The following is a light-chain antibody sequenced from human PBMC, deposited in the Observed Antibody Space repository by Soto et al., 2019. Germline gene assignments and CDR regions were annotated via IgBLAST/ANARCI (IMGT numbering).Light chain of an antibody. CDR3: QQRSNWPPIT. CDR2: DAS. Sequence: EIVLTQSPATLYLSPGERATLSCRARQSVSSYLAWYQQKPGQAHRLLIYDASNRATGIPARFSGSGSGTDFTLTISILEHEDFAVYYCQQRSNWPPITFGQGTRLEIK. J-gene: IGKJ5*01. CDR1: QSVSSY. V-gene: IGKV3-11*01.